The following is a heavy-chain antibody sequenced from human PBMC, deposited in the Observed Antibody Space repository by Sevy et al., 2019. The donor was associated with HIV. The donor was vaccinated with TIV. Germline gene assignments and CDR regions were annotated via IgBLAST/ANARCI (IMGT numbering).Heavy chain of an antibody. V-gene: IGHV1-18*01. CDR2: ISAYNGNT. CDR1: GYTCTSNG. D-gene: IGHD2-8*01. Sequence: GESLKISCKASGYTCTSNGISWVRQAPGQGLEWMGWISAYNGNTNYAQKLQGRVTMTTDTSTSTAYMELRSLRSDDTAVYYCARDLDCTNGVCQGYFDYWGQGTLVTVSS. CDR3: ARDLDCTNGVCQGYFDY. J-gene: IGHJ4*02.